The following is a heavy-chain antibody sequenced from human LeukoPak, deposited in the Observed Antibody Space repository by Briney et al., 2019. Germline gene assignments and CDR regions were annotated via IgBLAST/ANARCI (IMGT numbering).Heavy chain of an antibody. Sequence: GRSLRLSCAASGFTFIDYDMHWVRHVIGKGLEWVSAIGIRGDTHYSGSVKGRFTISRENAESSLYLQMNSLRAEDTAVYYCARGGIQVSGIDEFDYWGQGTLVTVSS. D-gene: IGHD6-19*01. J-gene: IGHJ4*02. V-gene: IGHV3-13*01. CDR2: IGIRGDT. CDR1: GFTFIDYD. CDR3: ARGGIQVSGIDEFDY.